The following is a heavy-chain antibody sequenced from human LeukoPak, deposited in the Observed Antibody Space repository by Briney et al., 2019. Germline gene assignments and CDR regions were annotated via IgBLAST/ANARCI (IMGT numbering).Heavy chain of an antibody. Sequence: ASVKVSCKVSGYTLTELCIHWVRQVPGQGLEWMGWMNPNSGNTGYAQKFQGRVTITRNTSISTAYMELSSLRSEDTAVYYCARTHDFWSGYYLFDYWGQGTLVTVSS. J-gene: IGHJ4*02. CDR2: MNPNSGNT. D-gene: IGHD3-3*01. V-gene: IGHV1-8*03. CDR3: ARTHDFWSGYYLFDY. CDR1: GYTLTELC.